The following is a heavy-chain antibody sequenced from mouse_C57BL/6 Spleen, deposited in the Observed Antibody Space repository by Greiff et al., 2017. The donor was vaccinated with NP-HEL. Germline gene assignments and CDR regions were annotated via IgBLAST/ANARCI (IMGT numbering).Heavy chain of an antibody. Sequence: QVQLQQSGAELVKPGASVKISCKASGYAFSSYWMNWVKQRPGKGLEWIGQIYPGDGDTNYNGKFKGKATLTADKSSSTAYMQLSSLTSEDSAVYFWARSGYYGSSHQAWFAYWGQGTLVTVSA. V-gene: IGHV1-80*01. D-gene: IGHD1-1*01. J-gene: IGHJ3*01. CDR2: IYPGDGDT. CDR1: GYAFSSYW. CDR3: ARSGYYGSSHQAWFAY.